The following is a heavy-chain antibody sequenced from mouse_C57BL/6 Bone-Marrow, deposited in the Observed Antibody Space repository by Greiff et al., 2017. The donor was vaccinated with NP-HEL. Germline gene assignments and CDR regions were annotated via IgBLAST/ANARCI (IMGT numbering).Heavy chain of an antibody. J-gene: IGHJ3*01. D-gene: IGHD2-4*01. CDR2: IHPNSGST. CDR3: ARKLFFCEYDEETFAY. Sequence: QVQLQQPGAELVKPGASVKLSCKASGYTFTSYWMHWVKQRPGQGLEWIGMIHPNSGSTNYNEKFKSKATLTVDKSSSTAYMRLSSLTSEDSAVYYCARKLFFCEYDEETFAYWGQGALVTVSA. CDR1: GYTFTSYW. V-gene: IGHV1-64*01.